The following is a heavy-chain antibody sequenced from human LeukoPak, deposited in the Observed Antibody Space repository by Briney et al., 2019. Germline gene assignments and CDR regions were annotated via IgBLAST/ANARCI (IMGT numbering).Heavy chain of an antibody. CDR1: GGSISSYY. J-gene: IGHJ3*02. CDR3: AGESGSIFGVVYAFDI. Sequence: PSETLSLTCTVSGGSISSYYWSWIRQPPGKGLEWIGYIYYSGSTNYNPSLKSRVTISVDTSKNQFSLKLSSVTAADTAVYYCAGESGSIFGVVYAFDIWGQGTMVTVSS. D-gene: IGHD3-3*01. V-gene: IGHV4-59*01. CDR2: IYYSGST.